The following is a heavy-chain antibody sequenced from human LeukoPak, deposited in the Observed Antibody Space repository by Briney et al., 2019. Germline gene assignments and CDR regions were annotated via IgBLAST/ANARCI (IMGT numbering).Heavy chain of an antibody. J-gene: IGHJ4*02. V-gene: IGHV3-23*01. CDR2: ISGSGGST. CDR1: GFTFSSYA. CDR3: AKAPYILPEYHSGSYSYFDY. D-gene: IGHD1-26*01. Sequence: GASLRLSCAASGFTFSSYAMSWVRQAPGKGLEWVSAISGSGGSTYYADSVKGRFTISRDNSKNTLYLQMTSLRAEDTAVYYCAKAPYILPEYHSGSYSYFDYWGQGTLVTVSS.